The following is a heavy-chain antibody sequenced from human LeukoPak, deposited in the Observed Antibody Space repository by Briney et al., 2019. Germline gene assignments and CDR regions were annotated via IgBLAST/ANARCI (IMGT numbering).Heavy chain of an antibody. CDR3: ARGDLHYYDSTRRGFDI. V-gene: IGHV3-48*03. D-gene: IGHD3-10*01. CDR1: GFTFSSYE. J-gene: IGHJ3*02. Sequence: GGSLRLSCAASGFTFSSYEMNWVRQAPGKGLEWVSYISSSGSTIYYADSVKGRFTISRDNAKNSLYLQMNSLRAEDTALYYCARGDLHYYDSTRRGFDIWGQGTMVTVPS. CDR2: ISSSGSTI.